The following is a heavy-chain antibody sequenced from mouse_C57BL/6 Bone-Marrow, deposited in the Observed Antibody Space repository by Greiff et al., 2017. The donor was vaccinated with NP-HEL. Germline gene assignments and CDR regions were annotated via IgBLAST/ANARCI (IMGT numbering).Heavy chain of an antibody. CDR1: GFSFTSYG. CDR2: IWSGGST. CDR3: ARNWLGDGNSWFAY. D-gene: IGHD2-1*01. Sequence: VQLQQSGPGLVQPSQSLSITCTVSGFSFTSYGVHWVRQSPGKGLEWLGVIWSGGSTDYNAAFISRLSISKDKSKSQVFFKMNSLQADDTAIYYCARNWLGDGNSWFAYWGQGTLVTVSA. V-gene: IGHV2-2*01. J-gene: IGHJ3*01.